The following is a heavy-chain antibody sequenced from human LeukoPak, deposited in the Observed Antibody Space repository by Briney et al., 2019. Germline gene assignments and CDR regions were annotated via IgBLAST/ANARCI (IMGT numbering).Heavy chain of an antibody. D-gene: IGHD3-10*01. Sequence: GGSLRLSCAASGFTFSSYWMSWVRQTPGKGLEWVANIKRDGSETYYVDAVEGRFTTSRDNAKNSLYLQMNSLRAEDTAVYYCARDSGDRTVDYWGQGTLVTVSS. V-gene: IGHV3-7*01. J-gene: IGHJ4*02. CDR3: ARDSGDRTVDY. CDR2: IKRDGSET. CDR1: GFTFSSYW.